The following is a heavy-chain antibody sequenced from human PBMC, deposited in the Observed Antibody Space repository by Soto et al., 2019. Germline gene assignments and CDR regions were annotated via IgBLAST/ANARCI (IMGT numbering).Heavy chain of an antibody. V-gene: IGHV3-74*01. J-gene: IGHJ3*02. CDR1: GVSISNYW. CDR3: AKEWSAYDI. D-gene: IGHD1-26*01. CDR2: ISPDGSIP. Sequence: EVQLVESGGGLVQPGGSLRLSCAASGVSISNYWMHWVRQAPGKGLVWVSHISPDGSIPNYADSVKGRFTISRDNAKSTLHLQMNSLTAEDTALYYCAKEWSAYDIWGQGTVVTVSS.